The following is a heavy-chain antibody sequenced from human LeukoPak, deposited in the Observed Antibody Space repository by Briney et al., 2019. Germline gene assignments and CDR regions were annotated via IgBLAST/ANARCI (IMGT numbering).Heavy chain of an antibody. V-gene: IGHV3-64D*06. D-gene: IGHD3-22*01. Sequence: GGSLRLSCAASGFTFSSSAMHWVRQAPGKGLQYVSAISGSGGNTYYADSVKGRFTISRDTSKNMLYIKIRSLRAEHTAVYSCVRSMYYYDSSGSNWFDPWGQGTLVTVSS. CDR2: ISGSGGNT. CDR1: GFTFSSSA. J-gene: IGHJ5*02. CDR3: VRSMYYYDSSGSNWFDP.